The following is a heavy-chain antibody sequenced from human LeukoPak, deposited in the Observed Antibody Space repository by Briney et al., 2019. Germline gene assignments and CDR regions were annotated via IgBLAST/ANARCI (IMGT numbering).Heavy chain of an antibody. CDR2: IYTSGST. CDR1: GGFISSYY. V-gene: IGHV4-4*09. CDR3: ARLYYDFWSGYSAFDY. Sequence: SGTLSLTCTVSGGFISSYYWSWIRQPPGKGLEGIGYIYTSGSTNYNPSLKSRVTISVDTSKNQFSLKLSSVTAADTAVYYCARLYYDFWSGYSAFDYWGQGTLVTVSS. D-gene: IGHD3-3*01. J-gene: IGHJ4*02.